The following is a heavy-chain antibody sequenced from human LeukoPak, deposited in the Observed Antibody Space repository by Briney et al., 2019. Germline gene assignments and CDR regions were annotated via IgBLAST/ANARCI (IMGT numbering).Heavy chain of an antibody. Sequence: SGGSLRLSCAASGFTFSGYAMSWVRQAPGKGLEWISAITGSGDNTYYADSVKGRFTISRDNSKNTLYLHMSSLRAEATAVYYCAXGVYSHGLLDYWGQGTLVTVSS. D-gene: IGHD6-19*01. CDR2: ITGSGDNT. CDR3: AXGVYSHGLLDY. CDR1: GFTFSGYA. V-gene: IGHV3-23*01. J-gene: IGHJ4*02.